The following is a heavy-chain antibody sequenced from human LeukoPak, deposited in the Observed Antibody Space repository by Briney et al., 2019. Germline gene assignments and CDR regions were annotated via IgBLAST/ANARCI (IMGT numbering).Heavy chain of an antibody. CDR1: GGSISSGGYY. CDR3: ARELMVRGVFDY. J-gene: IGHJ4*02. V-gene: IGHV3-11*01. D-gene: IGHD3-10*01. Sequence: LSLTCTVSGGSISSGGYYWSWIRQAPGKGLEWVSYISSSGSTIYYADSVKGRFTISRDNAKNSLYLQMNSLRAEDTAVYYCARELMVRGVFDYWGQGTLVTVSS. CDR2: ISSSGSTI.